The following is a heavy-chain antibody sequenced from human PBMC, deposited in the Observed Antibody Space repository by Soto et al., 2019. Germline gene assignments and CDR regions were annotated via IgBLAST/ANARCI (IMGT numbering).Heavy chain of an antibody. V-gene: IGHV5-51*01. D-gene: IGHD1-26*01. CDR2: VYPGDSDT. CDR1: GYSFPIYW. Sequence: GESLKISCKASGYSFPIYWIGWVRQMPGKGLEWMGIVYPGDSDTRYSPSFQGQVTISVDKSLSVAYLQWSSLKASDSAVYYCARHQAGGRSYMFYRLDVWSQGTTVTVSS. J-gene: IGHJ6*02. CDR3: ARHQAGGRSYMFYRLDV.